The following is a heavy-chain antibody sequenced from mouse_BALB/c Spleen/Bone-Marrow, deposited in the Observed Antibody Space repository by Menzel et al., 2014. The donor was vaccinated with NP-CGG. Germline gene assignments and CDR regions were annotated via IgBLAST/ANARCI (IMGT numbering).Heavy chain of an antibody. CDR2: INPTSGYT. CDR1: GYTFTSYW. V-gene: IGHV1-7*01. CDR3: TTGGNDWFAY. J-gene: IGHJ3*01. D-gene: IGHD2-1*01. Sequence: VQLVESGPELAKPGASVKMSCRASGYTFTSYWMNWVKQRPVPGXEWXXXINPTSGYTEYNQKFKDKATLTTDKSSSTAYMQLSSLTSEDSAVYYCTTGGNDWFAYWGQGTLVTVSA.